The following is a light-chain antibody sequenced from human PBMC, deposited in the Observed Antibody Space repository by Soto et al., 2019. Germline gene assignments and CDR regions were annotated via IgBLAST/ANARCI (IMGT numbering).Light chain of an antibody. V-gene: IGLV2-14*03. CDR1: SSDVGGYNH. CDR2: DVT. Sequence: QSALTQPASVSGSPGQSITNSCTGTSSDVGGYNHVSWYQQHPGKAPKLMIYDVTDRPSGVSNRFSGSKSGNTASLAISGLQAEDEADYYCNSYTSTNTLVFGGGTQLTVL. CDR3: NSYTSTNTLV. J-gene: IGLJ2*01.